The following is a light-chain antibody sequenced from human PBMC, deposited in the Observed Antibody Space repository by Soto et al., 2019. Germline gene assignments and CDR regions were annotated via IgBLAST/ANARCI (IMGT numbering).Light chain of an antibody. V-gene: IGKV1-39*01. J-gene: IGKJ2*01. CDR2: AAS. CDR3: QQSYRTPYT. Sequence: DIQMTQSPSSLSASVGDRVTITCRASQGISTYLIWYQQRQGKAPKLLMYAASNLVSGVPSRFSGSGSGTEFTLTISRLQPEAFSNYHCQQSYRTPYTFGQGTKLETK. CDR1: QGISTY.